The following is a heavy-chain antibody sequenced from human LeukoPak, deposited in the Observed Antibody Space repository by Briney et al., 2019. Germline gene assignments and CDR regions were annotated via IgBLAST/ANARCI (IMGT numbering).Heavy chain of an antibody. J-gene: IGHJ4*02. CDR1: GVSLRRSF. CDR3: GRRPAVDGPIDN. Sequence: PSETLSLTCVVSGVSLRRSFWTWVRQPPGKGLEWIGRIYSSGTTDYSPSLKSRLTISIDTSKNQFSLRLASMTAADTAVYFCGRRPAVDGPIDNWGQGILVAVSS. CDR2: IYSSGTT. V-gene: IGHV4-59*01. D-gene: IGHD3/OR15-3a*01.